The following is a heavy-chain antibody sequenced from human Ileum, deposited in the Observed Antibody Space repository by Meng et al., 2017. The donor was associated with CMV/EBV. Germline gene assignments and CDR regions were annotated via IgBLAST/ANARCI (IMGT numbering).Heavy chain of an antibody. CDR2: VNNRGRT. CDR1: GEPFNGFF. J-gene: IGHJ1*01. CDR3: ASGRLQFTPSALQH. Sequence: QRVTGLVHPSDPLSLPCACSGEPFNGFFCSWIRHPPGRGLEWIGEVNNRGRTNYNPSLKSRLTISIDTSKRQLSLMVISVTAADSAIYYCASGRLQFTPSALQHWGPGTLVTVSS. V-gene: IGHV4-34*01. D-gene: IGHD5-24*01.